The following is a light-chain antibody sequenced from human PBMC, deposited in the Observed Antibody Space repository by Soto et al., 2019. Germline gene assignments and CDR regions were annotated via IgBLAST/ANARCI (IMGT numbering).Light chain of an antibody. J-gene: IGKJ4*01. CDR2: WAS. V-gene: IGKV4-1*01. CDR3: QQYFTVPLT. Sequence: DIVITQSPYSLSVSLCERATINCKSIQNVLYSSNNKNYLAWYQQKSGQPPKLLIHWASTRESGVPDRFSGSGSGTDFTLTITSLQAEDVAVYYCQQYFTVPLTFGGGTKVDI. CDR1: QNVLYSSNNKNY.